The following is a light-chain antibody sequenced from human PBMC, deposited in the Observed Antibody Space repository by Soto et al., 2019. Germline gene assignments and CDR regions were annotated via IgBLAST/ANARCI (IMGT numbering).Light chain of an antibody. Sequence: SYELTQPPSVSVYPGQTATISCSGDKLGDKYACWYQQKPGQSPVLVIYEDAKRPSGIPERFSGSNSGNTATLTISGTQTMDEADYYCQTWDSSSGWVFGTGTKVTVL. CDR3: QTWDSSSGWV. CDR1: KLGDKY. J-gene: IGLJ1*01. CDR2: EDA. V-gene: IGLV3-1*01.